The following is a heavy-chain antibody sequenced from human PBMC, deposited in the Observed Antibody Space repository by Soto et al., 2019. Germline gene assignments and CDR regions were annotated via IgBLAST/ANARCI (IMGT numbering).Heavy chain of an antibody. CDR3: AKVGGGDCYSPYRRNWFDP. V-gene: IGHV5-51*01. CDR2: IYPGDSDT. D-gene: IGHD2-21*02. J-gene: IGHJ5*02. CDR1: GYSFTTYW. Sequence: PGESLNISCKGSGYSFTTYWIGWVRQMPGKGLEWMGIIYPGDSDTRYSPSFQGQVTMTRDTSISTAYMELSRLRSDDTAVYYCAKVGGGDCYSPYRRNWFDPWGQGTLVTVSS.